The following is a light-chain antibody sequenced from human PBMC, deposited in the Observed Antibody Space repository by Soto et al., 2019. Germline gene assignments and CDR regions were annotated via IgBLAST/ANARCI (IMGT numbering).Light chain of an antibody. V-gene: IGLV2-14*01. J-gene: IGLJ2*01. CDR2: EVN. Sequence: QSALTQPASVSGSPGQSITISCTGTSSDVGGYNYVSWYQQHPGKVPKLMIYEVNNRPSGVSNRFSGSKSGNTASLTISGLQAEDEADYYCSSYTSSSTQVLGGGTKPTVL. CDR1: SSDVGGYNY. CDR3: SSYTSSSTQV.